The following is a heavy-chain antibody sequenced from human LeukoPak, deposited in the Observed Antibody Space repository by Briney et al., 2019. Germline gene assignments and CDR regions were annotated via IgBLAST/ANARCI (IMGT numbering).Heavy chain of an antibody. V-gene: IGHV4-59*08. J-gene: IGHJ4*02. CDR3: ARLWNYGWGSPFDY. CDR2: IYYSGST. D-gene: IGHD3-10*01. Sequence: SETLSLTCTVSGGSISSYYWSWIRQPPGKGLEWIGYIYYSGSTNYNPSLKSRVTISVDTSKNQFSLKLSSVTAADTAVYYCARLWNYGWGSPFDYWGQGTLVTVSS. CDR1: GGSISSYY.